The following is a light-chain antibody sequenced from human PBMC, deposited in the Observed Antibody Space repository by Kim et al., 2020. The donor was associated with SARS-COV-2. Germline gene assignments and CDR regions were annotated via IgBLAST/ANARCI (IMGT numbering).Light chain of an antibody. Sequence: NFMLTQPHSVSESPGKTVTISCTRSSGSIASNYVQWFQQRPGSAPTTVIYDDDQRPSGVPDRFSGSIDSSSNSASLTVSGLETEDEADYYCQSYDSSHHWVFGGGTQLTVL. J-gene: IGLJ3*02. CDR3: QSYDSSHHWV. CDR2: DDD. V-gene: IGLV6-57*03. CDR1: SGSIASNY.